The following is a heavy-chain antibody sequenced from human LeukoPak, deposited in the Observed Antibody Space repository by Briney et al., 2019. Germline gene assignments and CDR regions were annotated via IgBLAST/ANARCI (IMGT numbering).Heavy chain of an antibody. CDR2: ISYSSRAR. J-gene: IGHJ4*02. CDR3: ARAYCSSTSCFG. CDR1: GFAFSSYN. Sequence: GGSLRLSCAASGFAFSSYNMNWVRQAPGKGLEWVSSISYSSRARYYADSVKGRFTISRDNVKNSLYLQMDSLRAEDTAVYYCARAYCSSTSCFGWGQGTLVTVSS. D-gene: IGHD2-2*01. V-gene: IGHV3-48*01.